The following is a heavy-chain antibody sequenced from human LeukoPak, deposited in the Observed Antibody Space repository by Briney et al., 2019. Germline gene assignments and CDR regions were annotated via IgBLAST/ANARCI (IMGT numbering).Heavy chain of an antibody. V-gene: IGHV1-46*01. CDR3: ARLSTGYSGYDLGRGVFDY. J-gene: IGHJ4*02. CDR2: INPSGGST. Sequence: ASVKVSCKASGYTFTSYYMHWVRQAPGQGLEWMGIINPSGGSTSYAQKFRGRVTMTRDTSTSTVYMELSSLRSEDTAVYYCARLSTGYSGYDLGRGVFDYWGQGTLVTVSS. D-gene: IGHD5-12*01. CDR1: GYTFTSYY.